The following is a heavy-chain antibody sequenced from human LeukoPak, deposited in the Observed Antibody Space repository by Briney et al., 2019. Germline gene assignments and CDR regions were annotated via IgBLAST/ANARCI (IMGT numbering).Heavy chain of an antibody. V-gene: IGHV1-18*01. CDR3: XXXXXXXIXXGXYXXISRSYYMDA. CDR1: GYTFTSYG. CDR2: ISAYNGNT. D-gene: IGHD3-9*01. J-gene: IGHJ6*03. Sequence: SVKXXCKASGYTFTSYGISWVRQAPGQGLEWMGWISAYNGNTNYAQKFQGRVTMTRDTSISTAYMELSRLRSDDTAGYYCXXXXXXXIXXGXYXXISRSYYMDAWGKGTTVTVSS.